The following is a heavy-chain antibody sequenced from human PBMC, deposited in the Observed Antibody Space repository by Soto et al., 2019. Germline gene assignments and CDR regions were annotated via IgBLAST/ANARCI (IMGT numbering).Heavy chain of an antibody. Sequence: GGSLRLSCAASGLTFSDYYMSWIRQAPGKGLEWVSYISSSSSYTNYADSVKGRFTISRDNAKNSLYLQMNSLRAEDTAVYYCARAEVLEYCGGDCDPNWFDPWGQGTLVTVSS. V-gene: IGHV3-11*06. CDR2: ISSSSSYT. CDR1: GLTFSDYY. J-gene: IGHJ5*02. D-gene: IGHD2-21*02. CDR3: ARAEVLEYCGGDCDPNWFDP.